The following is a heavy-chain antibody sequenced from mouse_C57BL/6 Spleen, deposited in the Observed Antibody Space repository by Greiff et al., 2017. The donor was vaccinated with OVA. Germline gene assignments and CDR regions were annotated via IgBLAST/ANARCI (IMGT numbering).Heavy chain of an antibody. Sequence: VQLQQPGAELVRPGSSVKLSCKASGYTFTSYWMHWVKQRPIQGLEWIGNIDPSDSDTHYNQKFKDKATLTVDKSSSTAYMQLSSLTSEDSAVYYCARGGANWDVFAYWGQGTLVTVSA. CDR3: ARGGANWDVFAY. V-gene: IGHV1-52*01. D-gene: IGHD4-1*01. CDR2: IDPSDSDT. CDR1: GYTFTSYW. J-gene: IGHJ3*01.